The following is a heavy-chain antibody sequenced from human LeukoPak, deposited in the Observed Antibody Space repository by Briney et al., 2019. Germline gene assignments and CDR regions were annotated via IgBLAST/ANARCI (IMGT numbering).Heavy chain of an antibody. CDR3: ARDSNGPAF. D-gene: IGHD6-19*01. V-gene: IGHV3-23*01. CDR1: GFTFSNYA. Sequence: GGSLRLSCVASGFTFSNYAMSWVRQAPGKGLEWVSGISGSGGTTYYADSAKGRFTITRDNSKNTLYLRRSSLRVEDTAIYYCARDSNGPAFWGQGTLVTVSS. CDR2: ISGSGGTT. J-gene: IGHJ4*02.